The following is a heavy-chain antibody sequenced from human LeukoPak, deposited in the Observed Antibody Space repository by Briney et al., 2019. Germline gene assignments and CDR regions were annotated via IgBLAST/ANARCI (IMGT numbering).Heavy chain of an antibody. D-gene: IGHD4-17*01. Sequence: PGGSLRLSCAASGFTFSSYAMTWVRPAPGKGLEWVSAISGSGSVGSTYYADSVKGRFTISRDNSKNTLYLQMNSLRAEDTAVYYCAKDVYGDYGGLVYWGQGTLVTVSS. V-gene: IGHV3-23*01. J-gene: IGHJ4*02. CDR1: GFTFSSYA. CDR2: ISGSGSVGST. CDR3: AKDVYGDYGGLVY.